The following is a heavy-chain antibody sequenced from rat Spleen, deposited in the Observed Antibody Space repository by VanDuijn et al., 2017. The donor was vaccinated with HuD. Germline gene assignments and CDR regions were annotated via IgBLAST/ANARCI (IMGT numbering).Heavy chain of an antibody. J-gene: IGHJ2*01. Sequence: QVQLKESGPGLVQPSQTLSLTCTVSGFSLTSYIVSWVRQPPGKGLEWIAAISSGGNTYYNSALKSRLSISRDTSKSQVFLKMNSLQTEDTAMYFCARYYFDYWGQGVMVTVSS. CDR1: GFSLTSYI. V-gene: IGHV2-6*01. CDR3: ARYYFDY. CDR2: ISSGGNT.